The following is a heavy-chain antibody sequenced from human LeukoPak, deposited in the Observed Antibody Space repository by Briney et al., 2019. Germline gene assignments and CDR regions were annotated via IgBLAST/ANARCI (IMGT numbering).Heavy chain of an antibody. CDR2: ISAYNGNT. J-gene: IGHJ4*02. V-gene: IGHV1-18*01. D-gene: IGHD6-25*01. Sequence: GASVKVSCKASGYTFTSYGISWVRQAPGQGLEWMGWISAYNGNTNYAQKLQGRVTMTTDTSTSTAYMELRSLRSDDTAVYYCARGPLPHSGNGYYFDYWGQGALVTVSS. CDR1: GYTFTSYG. CDR3: ARGPLPHSGNGYYFDY.